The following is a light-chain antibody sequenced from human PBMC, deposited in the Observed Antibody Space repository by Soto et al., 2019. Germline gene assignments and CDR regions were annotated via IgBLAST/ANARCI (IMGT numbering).Light chain of an antibody. CDR2: AAS. CDR3: QQSYSTPIT. Sequence: DIQMTQSPSSLSASVGDRVTITCRASQSSSSYLNWYQQKPGKAPKLLIYAASSLQSGDPSRFSGSGSGTDFTLTISSLQPEDFATYYCQQSYSTPITFGQGTRLEIK. CDR1: QSSSSY. V-gene: IGKV1-39*01. J-gene: IGKJ5*01.